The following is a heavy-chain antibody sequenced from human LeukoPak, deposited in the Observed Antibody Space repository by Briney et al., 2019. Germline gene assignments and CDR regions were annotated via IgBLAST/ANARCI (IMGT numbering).Heavy chain of an antibody. CDR3: ARENTYYDFWSGYYTLYYFDY. Sequence: SETLSLTCTVSGGSISSSSYYWGWIRQPPGKGLEWIGSIYYSGSTYYNPSLKSRVTISIDTSKNQFSLKLSSVTAADTAVYYCARENTYYDFWSGYYTLYYFDYWGQGTLVTVSS. V-gene: IGHV4-39*07. D-gene: IGHD3-3*01. J-gene: IGHJ4*02. CDR2: IYYSGST. CDR1: GGSISSSSYY.